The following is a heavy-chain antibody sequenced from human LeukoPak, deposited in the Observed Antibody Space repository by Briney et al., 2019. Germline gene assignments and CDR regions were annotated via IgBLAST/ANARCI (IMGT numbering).Heavy chain of an antibody. Sequence: ASVKVSCKASGGTFSSYAISWVRQAPGQGLGWMGGIIPIFGTANYAQKFQGRVTITADESTSTAYMELCSLRSEDTAVYYCARLHADAFDIWGQGTMVTVSS. V-gene: IGHV1-69*13. CDR2: IIPIFGTA. CDR1: GGTFSSYA. J-gene: IGHJ3*02. CDR3: ARLHADAFDI.